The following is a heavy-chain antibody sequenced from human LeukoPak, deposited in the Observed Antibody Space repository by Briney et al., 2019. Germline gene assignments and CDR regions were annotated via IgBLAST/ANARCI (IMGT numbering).Heavy chain of an antibody. Sequence: SETLSLTCAVSGGSISSSNWWSWVRQPPGKGLEWIGYVDHTGSTNFNPSLNGRVSISRDTSKNLFSLRLRSVTAADTAVYFCARGRVSSSTWYSTYYYYFYMDVWGKGTTVTVSS. CDR3: ARGRVSSSTWYSTYYYYFYMDV. CDR1: GGSISSSNW. D-gene: IGHD1-1*01. CDR2: VDHTGST. V-gene: IGHV4-4*02. J-gene: IGHJ6*03.